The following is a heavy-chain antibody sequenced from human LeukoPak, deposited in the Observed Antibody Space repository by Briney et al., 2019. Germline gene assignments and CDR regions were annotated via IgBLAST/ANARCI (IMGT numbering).Heavy chain of an antibody. CDR2: ISAYNGKT. CDR3: ARGLGYFAYAFDI. Sequence: GASVRVSCKASGYTFTNYNITWVRQAPGQGLEWLGWISAYNGKTNYAQKFQGRVTMTTEKSTTTAYMELRSLRSDDTAVYYCARGLGYFAYAFDIWGQGTMVTVSS. V-gene: IGHV1-18*01. CDR1: GYTFTNYN. J-gene: IGHJ3*02. D-gene: IGHD2/OR15-2a*01.